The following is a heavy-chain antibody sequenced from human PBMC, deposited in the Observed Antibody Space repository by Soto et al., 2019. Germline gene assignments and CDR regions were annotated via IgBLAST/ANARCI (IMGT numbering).Heavy chain of an antibody. CDR1: GGSISSGGYS. CDR2: IYHSGST. D-gene: IGHD6-19*01. V-gene: IGHV4-30-2*01. Sequence: SETLSLTCAVSGGSISSGGYSWSWIRQPPGKGLEWIGYIYHSGSTYYNPSLKSRVTISVDRSKNQFPLKLSSVTAADTAVYYCARFAVLSGWFDPWGQGTLVTVSS. J-gene: IGHJ5*02. CDR3: ARFAVLSGWFDP.